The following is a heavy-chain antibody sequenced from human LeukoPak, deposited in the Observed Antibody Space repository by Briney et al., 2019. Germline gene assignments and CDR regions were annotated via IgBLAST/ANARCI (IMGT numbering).Heavy chain of an antibody. Sequence: SVKVSCKASGGTFSSYAISWVRQAPGQGLEWMGRIIPIFGTANYAQKFQGRVTITTDESTSTAYMELSSLRSEDTAAYYCARDKLVTYYYGSGSHDADWGQGTLVTVSS. D-gene: IGHD3-10*01. J-gene: IGHJ4*02. CDR3: ARDKLVTYYYGSGSHDAD. V-gene: IGHV1-69*05. CDR2: IIPIFGTA. CDR1: GGTFSSYA.